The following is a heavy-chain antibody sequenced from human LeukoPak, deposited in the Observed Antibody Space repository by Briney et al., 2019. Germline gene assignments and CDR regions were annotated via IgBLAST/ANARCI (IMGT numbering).Heavy chain of an antibody. CDR1: GFTFSNYA. Sequence: SGGSLRLSCAASGFTFSNYAMHWVRQAPGKGLEWMSVISYDGRNKYFADSVKGRFTLSRDNSKNTLYLQMNNLRAEDTAVYYCARVPFVVMGDTGNWFDPWGQGTLVTVSS. D-gene: IGHD2-8*01. V-gene: IGHV3-30*04. CDR3: ARVPFVVMGDTGNWFDP. J-gene: IGHJ5*02. CDR2: ISYDGRNK.